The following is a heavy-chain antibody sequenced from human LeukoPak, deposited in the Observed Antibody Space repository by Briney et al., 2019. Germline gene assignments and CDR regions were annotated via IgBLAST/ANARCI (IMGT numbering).Heavy chain of an antibody. J-gene: IGHJ5*01. V-gene: IGHV3-48*02. Sequence: RGSLRLSCVASGFTFSSYSMNWVRQAPGKGLEWVSYISSSGTTKYYADSVKGRFTISRDNVKNSLYLQMNSLRDEDTAVYYCAVEGYCSGGSCYTNWFDSWGQGTLVTVSS. CDR2: ISSSGTTK. CDR1: GFTFSSYS. CDR3: AVEGYCSGGSCYTNWFDS. D-gene: IGHD2-15*01.